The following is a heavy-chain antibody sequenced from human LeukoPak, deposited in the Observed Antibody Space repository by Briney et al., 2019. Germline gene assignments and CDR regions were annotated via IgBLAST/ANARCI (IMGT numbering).Heavy chain of an antibody. CDR2: INHSGST. D-gene: IGHD3-10*01. V-gene: IGHV4-34*01. CDR3: ARGPMTYYYGSGSYYISRYFDY. Sequence: PSETLSLTCAVYGGSFSGYYWSWIRQPPGKGLEWIGEINHSGSTNYNPSLKSRVTISVDTSKNQFSLKLSSVTAADTAVYYCARGPMTYYYGSGSYYISRYFDYWGQGTLVTVSS. J-gene: IGHJ4*02. CDR1: GGSFSGYY.